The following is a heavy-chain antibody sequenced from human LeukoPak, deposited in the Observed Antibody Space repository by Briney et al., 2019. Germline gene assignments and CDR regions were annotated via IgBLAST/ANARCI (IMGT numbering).Heavy chain of an antibody. D-gene: IGHD4-23*01. Sequence: PSETLSLTYAVYGGSFSGYYWSWIRQPPGRGLEWIGEINHSGSTNYNPSLKSRVTISVDTSKNQFSLKLSSVTAADTAVYYCARGGSTVLTLGPFDFWGQGTMVTVSS. J-gene: IGHJ3*01. CDR2: INHSGST. CDR3: ARGGSTVLTLGPFDF. CDR1: GGSFSGYY. V-gene: IGHV4-34*01.